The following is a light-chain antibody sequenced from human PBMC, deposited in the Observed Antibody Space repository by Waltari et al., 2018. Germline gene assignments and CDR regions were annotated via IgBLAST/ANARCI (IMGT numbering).Light chain of an antibody. CDR2: DVS. CDR1: SSDVGGYNY. J-gene: IGLJ6*01. CDR3: SSYTSSSTLRV. Sequence: QSALTQPASVSGSPGQSITISCTGTSSDVGGYNYVSGYQQHPGKAPKLMIYDVSNRPSGVSNRFSGSKSGNTASLTISGLQAEDEADYYCSSYTSSSTLRVFGSGTKVTVL. V-gene: IGLV2-14*03.